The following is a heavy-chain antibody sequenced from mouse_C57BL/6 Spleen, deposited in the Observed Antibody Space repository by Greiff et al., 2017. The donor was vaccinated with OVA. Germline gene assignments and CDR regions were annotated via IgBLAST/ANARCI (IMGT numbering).Heavy chain of an antibody. V-gene: IGHV5-4*01. CDR3: ARERSGGYGSPYFDY. CDR2: ISDGGSYT. D-gene: IGHD1-1*01. CDR1: GFTFSSYA. Sequence: EVQVVESGGGLVKPGGSLKLSCAASGFTFSSYAMSWVRQTPEKRVEWVATISDGGSYTYYPDNVKGRFTISRDNAKNNLYLQMSHLKSEDTAMYYCARERSGGYGSPYFDYWGQGTTLTVSS. J-gene: IGHJ2*01.